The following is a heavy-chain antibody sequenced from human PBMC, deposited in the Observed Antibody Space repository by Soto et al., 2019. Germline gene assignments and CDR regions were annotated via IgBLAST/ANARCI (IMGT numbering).Heavy chain of an antibody. CDR1: GGSISSGGYS. CDR3: ARAIGWFGELLGGYYFDY. V-gene: IGHV4-30-2*01. Sequence: QLQLQESGSGLVKPSQTLSLTCAVSGGSISSGGYSWSWIRQPPGKGLEWIGYIYHSGSTYYNPSLKRQVTISVDRSKNQFSLKLSSVTAADTAVYYCARAIGWFGELLGGYYFDYWGQGTLVTVSS. D-gene: IGHD3-10*01. J-gene: IGHJ4*02. CDR2: IYHSGST.